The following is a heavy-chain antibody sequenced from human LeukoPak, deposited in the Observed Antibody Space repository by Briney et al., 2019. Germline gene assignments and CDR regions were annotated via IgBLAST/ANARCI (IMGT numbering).Heavy chain of an antibody. Sequence: GGSLRLSCAASGFTFSSYAMHWVRQAPGKGLEWVAVISYDGSNKYYADSVKGRFTISRDNSKNTLYLQMNSLRAEDTAVYYCARVSCSSTSCYFDYWGQGTLVTVSS. CDR2: ISYDGSNK. V-gene: IGHV3-30*04. D-gene: IGHD2-2*01. J-gene: IGHJ4*02. CDR3: ARVSCSSTSCYFDY. CDR1: GFTFSSYA.